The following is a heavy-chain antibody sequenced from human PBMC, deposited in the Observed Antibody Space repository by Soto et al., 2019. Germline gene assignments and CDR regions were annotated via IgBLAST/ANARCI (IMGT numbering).Heavy chain of an antibody. CDR2: IYPGDSDT. Sequence: HGESLKISCKGSGYSFTSYWIGWVRQMPGKGLEWMGIIYPGDSDTRYSPSFQGQVTISADKSISTAYLQWSSLKASDTAMYYCARRNHCSGGSCYSGAFDIWGQGTMVTVSS. D-gene: IGHD2-15*01. CDR3: ARRNHCSGGSCYSGAFDI. V-gene: IGHV5-51*01. J-gene: IGHJ3*02. CDR1: GYSFTSYW.